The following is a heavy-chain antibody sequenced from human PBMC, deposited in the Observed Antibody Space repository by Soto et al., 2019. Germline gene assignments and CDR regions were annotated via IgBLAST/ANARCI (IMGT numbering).Heavy chain of an antibody. V-gene: IGHV4-31*03. Sequence: QVQLQESGPGLVKPSQTLSLTCTVSGGSISSGGYYWSWIRQHPGKGLEWIGYIYYSGSTYYNPSLKSRVTISVDTSKNQFSLKLSSVTAADTAVYYCARDRHDYGDYYFDCWGQGTLVTVSS. CDR3: ARDRHDYGDYYFDC. CDR1: GGSISSGGYY. D-gene: IGHD4-17*01. CDR2: IYYSGST. J-gene: IGHJ4*02.